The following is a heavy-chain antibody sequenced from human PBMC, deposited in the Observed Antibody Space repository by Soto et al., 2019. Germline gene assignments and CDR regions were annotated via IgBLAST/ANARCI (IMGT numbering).Heavy chain of an antibody. V-gene: IGHV3-30*01. J-gene: IGHJ6*02. CDR2: ISYDGSNK. Sequence: GGSLRLSCAASGFTFSSYAMHWVRQAPGKGLEWVAVISYDGSNKYYADSVKGRFTISRDTSKNTLYLQMNSLRDEDTAVYYYAKEKDYYLIECMVVWGQGTTVTASS. D-gene: IGHD1-26*01. CDR3: AKEKDYYLIECMVV. CDR1: GFTFSSYA.